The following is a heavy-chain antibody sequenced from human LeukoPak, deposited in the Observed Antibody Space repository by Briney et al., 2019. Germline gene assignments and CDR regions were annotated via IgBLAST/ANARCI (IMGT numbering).Heavy chain of an antibody. CDR2: ISSTGGST. J-gene: IGHJ3*01. CDR3: AKDRRFLEWKDAFDV. Sequence: PGGSLRLSCAASGFTFSSYAMTWVRQAPGKGLEWVSGISSTGGSTYYTDSVKGRFAISRDNSKNTVYLQMNGLRADDTAVYYCAKDRRFLEWKDAFDVWGQGTMVTVSS. D-gene: IGHD3-3*01. CDR1: GFTFSSYA. V-gene: IGHV3-23*01.